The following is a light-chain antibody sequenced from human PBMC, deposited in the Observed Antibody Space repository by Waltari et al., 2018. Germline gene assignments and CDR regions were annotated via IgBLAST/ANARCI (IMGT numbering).Light chain of an antibody. CDR3: SSYTSTNTYV. CDR1: SSDVGAQNY. Sequence: SALTQPAAVSESPGQSITTSCTGTSSDVGAQNYVSWYQQHPGEAPKLMIYDVNKRPSGTSNRFSGSKSGNTASLSISGLQAEDEADYYCSSYTSTNTYVFGSGTKVTVL. J-gene: IGLJ1*01. V-gene: IGLV2-14*03. CDR2: DVN.